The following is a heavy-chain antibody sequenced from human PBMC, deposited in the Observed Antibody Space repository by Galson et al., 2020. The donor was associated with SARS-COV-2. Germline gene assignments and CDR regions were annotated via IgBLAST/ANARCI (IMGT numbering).Heavy chain of an antibody. J-gene: IGHJ4*02. CDR2: IKEDGSET. Sequence: GESLKISCAASGFTFSRHWMTWVRQAPGKGLEWVANIKEDGSETYYVDSVTGRFTISRDNAKNSLYLQINSLRAEDTAVYYCAREKAVAGTVFDYWGQGTLVTVSS. D-gene: IGHD6-19*01. V-gene: IGHV3-7*03. CDR1: GFTFSRHW. CDR3: AREKAVAGTVFDY.